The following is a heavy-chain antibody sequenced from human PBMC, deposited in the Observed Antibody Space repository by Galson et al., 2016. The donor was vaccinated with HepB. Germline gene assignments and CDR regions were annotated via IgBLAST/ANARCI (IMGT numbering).Heavy chain of an antibody. D-gene: IGHD2-21*01. J-gene: IGHJ4*02. V-gene: IGHV4-4*07. CDR2: AVIGGDT. Sequence: LTCTVPTGSITYYYWNWIRQPAGKGLEWIGRAVIGGDTNYNPSLKSRVTMSIDTSKDQLSLRLTSVTAADTAVYYCARGEHTVDSWGQGTLVTVSS. CDR1: TGSITYYY. CDR3: ARGEHTVDS.